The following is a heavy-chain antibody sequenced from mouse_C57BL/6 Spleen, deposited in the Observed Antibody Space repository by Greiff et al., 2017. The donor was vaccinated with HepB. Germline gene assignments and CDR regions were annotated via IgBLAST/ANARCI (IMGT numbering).Heavy chain of an antibody. CDR3: AREGSNYVAY. Sequence: VQLQQPGAELVKPGASVKLSCKASGYTFTSYWMPWVKQRPGQGLEWIGMIHPNSGSTNYNEKFKSKATLTVDKSSSTAYMQLSSLTSEDSAVYYCAREGSNYVAYWGQGTLVTVSA. D-gene: IGHD2-5*01. CDR1: GYTFTSYW. V-gene: IGHV1-64*01. J-gene: IGHJ3*01. CDR2: IHPNSGST.